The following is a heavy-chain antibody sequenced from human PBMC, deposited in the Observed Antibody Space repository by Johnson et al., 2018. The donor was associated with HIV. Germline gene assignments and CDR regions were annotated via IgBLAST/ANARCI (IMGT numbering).Heavy chain of an antibody. Sequence: QMQLVESGGGVVQPGRSLRLSCAASGFTFSSYGVHWVRQAPGKGLEWVAVISYDGSHKDYADSVKGRLSISRDNSKNSLYLQMNSLRAEDTALYYCAKDVRQQLVGDAFDIWGQGTMVTVSS. CDR1: GFTFSSYG. J-gene: IGHJ3*02. D-gene: IGHD6-13*01. CDR2: ISYDGSHK. V-gene: IGHV3-30*18. CDR3: AKDVRQQLVGDAFDI.